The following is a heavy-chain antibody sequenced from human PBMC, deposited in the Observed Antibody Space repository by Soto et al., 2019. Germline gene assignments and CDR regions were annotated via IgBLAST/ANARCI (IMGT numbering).Heavy chain of an antibody. Sequence: SVKVSCKAPGGTFSSYAISWVRQAPGQGLEWMGGIIPIFGTANYAQKFQGRVTITADESTSTAYMELSSLRSEDTAVYYCARGLRPIYYFDYWGQGTLVTVSS. J-gene: IGHJ4*02. CDR1: GGTFSSYA. D-gene: IGHD5-12*01. CDR2: IIPIFGTA. CDR3: ARGLRPIYYFDY. V-gene: IGHV1-69*13.